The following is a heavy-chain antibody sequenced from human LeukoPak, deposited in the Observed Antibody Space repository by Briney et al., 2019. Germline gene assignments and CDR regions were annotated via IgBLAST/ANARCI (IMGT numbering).Heavy chain of an antibody. V-gene: IGHV3-23*01. Sequence: PGGSLRLSCAASGFSFDDYGLTWVRQAPGKGLEWVSGISGSGGSTYYADSVKGRFTISRDNSKNTLYLQMNSLRAEDTAVYYCAKPRKAVLLTFDYWGQGTLVTVSS. CDR1: GFSFDDYG. CDR2: ISGSGGST. D-gene: IGHD3-10*01. J-gene: IGHJ4*02. CDR3: AKPRKAVLLTFDY.